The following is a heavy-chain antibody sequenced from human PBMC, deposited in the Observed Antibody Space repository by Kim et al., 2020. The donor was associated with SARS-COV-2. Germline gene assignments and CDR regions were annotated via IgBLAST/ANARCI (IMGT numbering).Heavy chain of an antibody. D-gene: IGHD3-22*01. J-gene: IGHJ6*02. CDR1: GFTFSSYS. CDR2: ISSSSSTI. CDR3: ARDAYYDSSGQPPSGMDV. V-gene: IGHV3-48*02. Sequence: GGSLRLSCAASGFTFSSYSMNWVRQAPGKGLEWVSYISSSSSTIYYADSVKGRFTISRDNAKNSLYLQMNSLRDEDTAVYYCARDAYYDSSGQPPSGMDVWGQGTTVTVSS.